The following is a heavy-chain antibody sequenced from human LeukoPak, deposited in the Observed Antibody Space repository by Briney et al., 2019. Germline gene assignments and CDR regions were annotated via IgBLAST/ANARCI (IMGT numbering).Heavy chain of an antibody. V-gene: IGHV3-48*03. CDR2: INSSGRTI. J-gene: IGHJ4*02. CDR1: GFTFSSYE. D-gene: IGHD1-26*01. CDR3: ARGDSGSYYFDY. Sequence: GGSLRLSCAASGFTFSSYEMNWVRQAPGKGLEWVSYINSSGRTIYYADSVKGRFTISRDNAKNSLYLQMNSLRAEDTAVYYCARGDSGSYYFDYWGQGTLVTASS.